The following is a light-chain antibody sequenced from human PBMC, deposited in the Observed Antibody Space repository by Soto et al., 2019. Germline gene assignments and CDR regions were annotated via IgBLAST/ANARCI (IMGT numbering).Light chain of an antibody. Sequence: EILVTQSPATLSVSPGGRVTLSCRASQSISDTIAWYQQKPGQAPRLLTYGASARATGFPARFSGSGSGTDFTLTISSLQSEDFEVYYCQQYNNWPWTFGQGTKVDIK. J-gene: IGKJ1*01. V-gene: IGKV3-15*01. CDR2: GAS. CDR1: QSISDT. CDR3: QQYNNWPWT.